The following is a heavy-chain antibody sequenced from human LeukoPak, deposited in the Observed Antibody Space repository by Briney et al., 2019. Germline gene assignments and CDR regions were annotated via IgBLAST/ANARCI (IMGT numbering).Heavy chain of an antibody. J-gene: IGHJ4*02. CDR1: GGSFSGYY. Sequence: SETLSLTCAVYGGSFSGYYWSWIRQPPGKGLEWIGEINHSGSTNYNPSLKSRVTISVDTSKNQFSLKLSSVTAADTAVYYCARTKTRHDFWSGYYPPNYFDYWGQGTLVTVSS. D-gene: IGHD3-3*01. CDR3: ARTKTRHDFWSGYYPPNYFDY. V-gene: IGHV4-34*01. CDR2: INHSGST.